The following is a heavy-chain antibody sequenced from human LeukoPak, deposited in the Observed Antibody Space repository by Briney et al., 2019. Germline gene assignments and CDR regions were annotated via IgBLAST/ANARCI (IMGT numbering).Heavy chain of an antibody. D-gene: IGHD5-18*01. CDR3: AKYLSVSHVYSYGFDY. J-gene: IGHJ4*02. CDR1: GFTFSSYA. Sequence: GESLRLSCSASGFTFSSYAMSWVRQAPGKGLEGVSSITDTGGTTYYSDSVKGRFTISRDNSKNTFYLQMNSLRAEDTAVYYCAKYLSVSHVYSYGFDYWGQGTLVTVSS. V-gene: IGHV3-23*01. CDR2: ITDTGGTT.